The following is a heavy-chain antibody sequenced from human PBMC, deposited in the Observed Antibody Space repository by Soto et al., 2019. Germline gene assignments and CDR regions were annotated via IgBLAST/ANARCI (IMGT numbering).Heavy chain of an antibody. V-gene: IGHV4-59*01. CDR2: IYYSGST. CDR1: XGSISSYY. CDR3: ARDVHSDYDFWSGFPYYYYMDV. J-gene: IGHJ6*03. Sequence: LSLTCTVSXGSISSYYWSWIRQPPGKGLEWIGYIYYSGSTNYNPSLKSRVTISVDTSKNQFSLKLSSVTAADTAVYYCARDVHSDYDFWSGFPYYYYMDVWGKGTTVTVSS. D-gene: IGHD3-3*01.